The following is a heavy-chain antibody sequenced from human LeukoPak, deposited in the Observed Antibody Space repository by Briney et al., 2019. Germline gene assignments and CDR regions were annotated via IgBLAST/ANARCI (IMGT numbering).Heavy chain of an antibody. CDR1: GLTFSSHW. V-gene: IGHV3-30*18. CDR3: AKGLASWTPFDY. J-gene: IGHJ4*02. CDR2: ISYDGSNK. D-gene: IGHD3/OR15-3a*01. Sequence: GGSLRLSCAASGLTFSSHWMHWVRQAPGKGLEWVAVISYDGSNKYYADSVKGRFTISRDNSKNTLYLQMNSLRAEDTAVYYCAKGLASWTPFDYWGQGTLVTVSS.